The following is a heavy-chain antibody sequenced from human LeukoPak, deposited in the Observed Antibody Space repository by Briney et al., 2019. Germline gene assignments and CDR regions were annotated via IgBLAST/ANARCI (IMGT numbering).Heavy chain of an antibody. J-gene: IGHJ4*02. CDR1: GGTFSDYY. D-gene: IGHD3-10*01. CDR3: ARGVVRDYASDY. CDR2: ISSSGTKI. V-gene: IGHV3-11*01. Sequence: GESLRLSCAASGGTFSDYYMSWIRQAPGKGLEWVSYISSSGTKIYHADSVKGRFTISRDNAKNLLYLQMNSLRVEDTAVYYCARGVVRDYASDYWGQGTLVTVSS.